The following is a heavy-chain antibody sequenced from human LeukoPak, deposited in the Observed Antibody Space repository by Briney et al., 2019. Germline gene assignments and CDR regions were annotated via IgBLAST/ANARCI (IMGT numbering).Heavy chain of an antibody. Sequence: GGSLRLSCAASGFSFSSYWMHWVRQAPGKGLVWVSRINTDGSSTSYAESVKGRFTISRDNAKDTLYLQLNSLRAEDTALYYCARVARGDYYYYYMDVWGKGTTVTVSS. CDR2: INTDGSST. CDR3: ARVARGDYYYYYMDV. CDR1: GFSFSSYW. J-gene: IGHJ6*03. V-gene: IGHV3-74*01. D-gene: IGHD3-10*01.